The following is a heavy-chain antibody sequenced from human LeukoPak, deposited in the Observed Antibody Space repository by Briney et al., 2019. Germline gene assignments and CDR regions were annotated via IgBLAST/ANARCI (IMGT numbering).Heavy chain of an antibody. CDR2: ISWDGDST. Sequence: GGSLRLSCAASGFTFDDYAMHWVRQAPGKGLEWVSLISWDGDSTYYTDSVKGRFTIFRDNSKNSLYLQMNSLRPEDTALYYCTRDWNLWDRQHYYDDTGYYPDYWGQGTLVTVSS. CDR3: TRDWNLWDRQHYYDDTGYYPDY. D-gene: IGHD3-22*01. J-gene: IGHJ4*02. V-gene: IGHV3-43D*03. CDR1: GFTFDDYA.